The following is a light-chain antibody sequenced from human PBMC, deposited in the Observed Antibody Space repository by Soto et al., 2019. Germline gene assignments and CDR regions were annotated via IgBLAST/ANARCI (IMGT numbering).Light chain of an antibody. CDR1: QDIGKY. CDR2: AAA. J-gene: IGKJ5*01. Sequence: DVQLTQSPSFLSASVGDRVTITCRASQDIGKYLAWYQQNPGKAPQFLLYAAATLRVGVPSRFSESGSGTEFTLMISSLQPEDSATYYCQRLSDYPITFGQGTRLEI. CDR3: QRLSDYPIT. V-gene: IGKV1-9*01.